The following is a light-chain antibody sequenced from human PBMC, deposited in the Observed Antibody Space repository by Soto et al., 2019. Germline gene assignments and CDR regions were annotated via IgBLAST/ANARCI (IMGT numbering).Light chain of an antibody. CDR3: QQYNNWPFT. CDR1: QSISSN. CDR2: GAS. Sequence: EIVMTQSPATLSVSPGVRATLSCRASQSISSNLAWYQQKPGQAPRLLIYGASTRATGIPATFSGSGPGTEFTLTISSLQSEDFAVYYCQQYNNWPFTFGPGTKVDIK. V-gene: IGKV3-15*01. J-gene: IGKJ3*01.